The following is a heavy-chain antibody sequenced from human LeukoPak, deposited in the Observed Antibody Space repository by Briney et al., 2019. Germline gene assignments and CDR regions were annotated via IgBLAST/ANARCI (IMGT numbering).Heavy chain of an antibody. D-gene: IGHD6-13*01. CDR2: ISSSSNYI. Sequence: GGSLRLSCAASGFTFNNYDMNWVRQAPGKGLEWVSSISSSSNYIYYADSVKGRFTISRDNAKNSLYLQMNSLRAEDTAVYYCAREDSSSLDYWGQGTLVTVSP. V-gene: IGHV3-21*01. CDR3: AREDSSSLDY. CDR1: GFTFNNYD. J-gene: IGHJ4*02.